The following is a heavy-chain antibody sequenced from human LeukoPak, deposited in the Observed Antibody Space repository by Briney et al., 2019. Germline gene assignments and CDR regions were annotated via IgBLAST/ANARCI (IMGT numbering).Heavy chain of an antibody. CDR1: GGSISSGGYY. CDR3: ARTEVAAAGNQIFDY. J-gene: IGHJ4*02. V-gene: IGHV4-31*03. D-gene: IGHD6-13*01. Sequence: SETLSLTCTVSGGSISSGGYYWSWIRQHPGKGLEWVGYIYYSGSTYYNPSLKSRVTISVDTSKNQFSLKLSSVTAADTAVYYCARTEVAAAGNQIFDYWGQGTLVTVSS. CDR2: IYYSGST.